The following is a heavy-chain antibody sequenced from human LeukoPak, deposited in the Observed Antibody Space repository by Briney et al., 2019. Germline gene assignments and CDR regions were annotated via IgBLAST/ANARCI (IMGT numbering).Heavy chain of an antibody. V-gene: IGHV3-11*01. D-gene: IGHD6-13*01. CDR3: ARDMGREVYSSSPDY. Sequence: PGGSLRLSCAASGFTFSDYYMSWLRRAPGKGLEWVSYISSSGSTIYYADSVKGRFTISRDNAKNSLYLQMNSLRAEDTAVYYCARDMGREVYSSSPDYWGQGTLVTVSS. CDR1: GFTFSDYY. CDR2: ISSSGSTI. J-gene: IGHJ4*02.